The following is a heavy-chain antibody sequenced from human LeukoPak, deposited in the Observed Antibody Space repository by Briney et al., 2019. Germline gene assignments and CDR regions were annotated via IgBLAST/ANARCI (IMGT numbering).Heavy chain of an antibody. D-gene: IGHD3-22*01. CDR2: ISYTGST. CDR3: ARFGSGSLGYKYYFDY. CDR1: GGSISSHY. J-gene: IGHJ4*02. V-gene: IGHV4-59*08. Sequence: SETLSLTCTVSGGSISSHYWSWIRQPPGKGLESIGYISYTGSTNYNPSLKSRVTISVDTSKNQFSLKLNSVTATDTAVYYCARFGSGSLGYKYYFDYWGQGTLVTVSS.